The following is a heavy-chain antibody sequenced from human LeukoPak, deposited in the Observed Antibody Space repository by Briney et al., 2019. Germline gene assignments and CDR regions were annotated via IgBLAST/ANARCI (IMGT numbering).Heavy chain of an antibody. Sequence: SQTLSLTCTVSGGSISSGSYYWSWIRQPAGKGLDWIGRIYTSGSTNYNPSLKSRVTISVDTSKNQFSLKLSSVPAADTAVYYCARVGYCSSTSCYLPKYYYYMDVWGKGTTVTVSS. CDR3: ARVGYCSSTSCYLPKYYYYMDV. V-gene: IGHV4-61*02. CDR2: IYTSGST. J-gene: IGHJ6*03. D-gene: IGHD2-2*01. CDR1: GGSISSGSYY.